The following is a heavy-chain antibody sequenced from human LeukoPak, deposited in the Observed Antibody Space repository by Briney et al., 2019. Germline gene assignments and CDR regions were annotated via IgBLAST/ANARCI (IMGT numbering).Heavy chain of an antibody. J-gene: IGHJ4*02. CDR3: ASPYGGNFAFDY. CDR1: GGSISSSSYY. D-gene: IGHD4-23*01. Sequence: SGTLSLTCTVSGGSISSSSYYWGWIRQPPGKGLEWIGSIYYSGSTYYNPSLKSRVTISVDTSKNQFSLKLSSVTAADTAVYYCASPYGGNFAFDYWGQGTLVTVSS. CDR2: IYYSGST. V-gene: IGHV4-39*07.